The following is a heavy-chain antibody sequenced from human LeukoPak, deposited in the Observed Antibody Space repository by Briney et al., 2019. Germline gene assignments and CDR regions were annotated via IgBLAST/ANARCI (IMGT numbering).Heavy chain of an antibody. Sequence: ASVKVSCKASGYTFIGYYMHWVRQAPGQGLEWMGWITPNNGGTNFAQKFQGRVTLTRDTSISTAYLDLSTLRSDDAAVYFCARGYKLSDYYDSSGSDYWGQGTLVIVSS. CDR3: ARGYKLSDYYDSSGSDY. CDR2: ITPNNGGT. J-gene: IGHJ4*02. CDR1: GYTFIGYY. D-gene: IGHD3-22*01. V-gene: IGHV1-2*02.